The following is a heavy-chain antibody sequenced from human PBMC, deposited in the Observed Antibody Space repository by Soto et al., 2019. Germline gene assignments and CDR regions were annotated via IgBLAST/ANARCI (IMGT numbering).Heavy chain of an antibody. CDR1: GDSVSSNSAA. J-gene: IGHJ6*02. CDR2: TYYRSKWYS. D-gene: IGHD6-6*01. Sequence: QVQLQQSGPGLVKPSQTLSLTCGISGDSVSSNSAAWNWIRQSPSRGLEWLGRTYYRSKWYSDYAVSVKSRITINTDTSKNQFSLHLNSVTPEDTAVYYCGRAKEYTSSSGLDVWGQGTTVTVSS. V-gene: IGHV6-1*01. CDR3: GRAKEYTSSSGLDV.